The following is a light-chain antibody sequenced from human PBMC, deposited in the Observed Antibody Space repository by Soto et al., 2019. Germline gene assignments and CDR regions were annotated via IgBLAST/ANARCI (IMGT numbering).Light chain of an antibody. CDR1: QSISNY. CDR3: QQSYHTSWT. V-gene: IGKV1-39*01. CDR2: AAS. J-gene: IGKJ1*01. Sequence: DIQMTQSPSSLSASVGDRVTITCRASQSISNYLNWYQQRPGKAPNLLIYAASSMISGVPSRFSGSGSGTDFTLTITSLRPEDFATYYCQQSYHTSWTFGQGTKVDIK.